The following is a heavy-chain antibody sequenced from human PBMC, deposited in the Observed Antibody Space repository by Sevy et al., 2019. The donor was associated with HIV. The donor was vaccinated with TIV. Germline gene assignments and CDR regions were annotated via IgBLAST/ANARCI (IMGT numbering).Heavy chain of an antibody. CDR1: GFTFSSYG. J-gene: IGHJ4*02. CDR2: ISYDGSNK. V-gene: IGHV3-30*18. Sequence: GGSLRLSCAASGFTFSSYGMRWVRQAPGKGLEWVAVISYDGSNKYYADSVKGRFTISRDNSKNTLYLQMNSLRAEDTAVYYCAKERRIAAAGGFDYWGQGTLVTVSS. CDR3: AKERRIAAAGGFDY. D-gene: IGHD6-13*01.